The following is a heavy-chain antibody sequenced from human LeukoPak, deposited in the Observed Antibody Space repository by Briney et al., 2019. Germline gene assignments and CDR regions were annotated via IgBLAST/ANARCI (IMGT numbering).Heavy chain of an antibody. CDR1: GGSFSGYY. Sequence: PETLSLTCAVYGGSFSGYYWSWIRQPPGKGLEWIGEINHSGSTNYNPSLKSRVTISVDTSKNQFSLKLSSVAAADTAVYYCARLYGDYVYYFDYWGQGTLVTVSS. CDR2: INHSGST. J-gene: IGHJ4*02. D-gene: IGHD4-17*01. CDR3: ARLYGDYVYYFDY. V-gene: IGHV4-34*01.